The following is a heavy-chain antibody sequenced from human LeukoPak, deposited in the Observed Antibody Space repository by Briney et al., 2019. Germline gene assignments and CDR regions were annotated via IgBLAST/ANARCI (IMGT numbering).Heavy chain of an antibody. CDR1: GFTFSSYA. CDR2: ISYDGSNK. Sequence: GGSLRLSCAASGFTFSSYAMHWVRQAPGKGLEWVAVISYDGSNKYYADSVKGRFTISRDNSKNTLYLQMNSLRAEDTAVYYCARDIGYCSSTSCYFFDYWGQGTLVTVSS. D-gene: IGHD2-2*01. CDR3: ARDIGYCSSTSCYFFDY. V-gene: IGHV3-30-3*01. J-gene: IGHJ4*02.